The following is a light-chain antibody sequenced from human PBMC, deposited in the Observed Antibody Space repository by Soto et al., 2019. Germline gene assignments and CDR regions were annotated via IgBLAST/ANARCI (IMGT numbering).Light chain of an antibody. CDR1: QTISAW. V-gene: IGKV1-5*01. Sequence: DIQMTQSPSTLSASVGDTVTITCRASQTISAWLAWYQQKPGKAPNLLICDASTLERGVPSRFSGTGSGTEFTLTIDRLQPDDFATYYCQQYHSSSITFGQGTRLEVK. J-gene: IGKJ5*01. CDR2: DAS. CDR3: QQYHSSSIT.